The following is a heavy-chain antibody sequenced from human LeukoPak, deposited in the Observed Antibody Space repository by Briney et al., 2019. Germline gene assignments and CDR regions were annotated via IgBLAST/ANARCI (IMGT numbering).Heavy chain of an antibody. J-gene: IGHJ5*02. CDR2: ISAYNGNT. D-gene: IGHD2/OR15-2a*01. V-gene: IGHV1-18*01. CDR1: GYTFTSYG. CDR3: ARGEYSASPFDP. Sequence: VSVKVSCKASGYTFTSYGISWVRQAPGQGLEWMGWISAYNGNTNYAQKLQGRVTMTTDTSTSTAYMELRSLRSDDTAFYYCARGEYSASPFDPWGQGTLVIVSS.